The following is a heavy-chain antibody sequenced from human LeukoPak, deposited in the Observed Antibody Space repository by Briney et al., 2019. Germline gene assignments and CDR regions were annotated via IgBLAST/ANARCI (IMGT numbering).Heavy chain of an antibody. J-gene: IGHJ5*02. D-gene: IGHD4-23*01. Sequence: QASETLSLTCTVSGGSISSYYWSWIRQPPGKGLEWIGYIYYSGSTNYNPSLKSRVTISVDTSKNQFSLKLSSVTAADTAVDYCAALQYGGNSVSGFAPWAQGTLVTVPS. CDR1: GGSISSYY. V-gene: IGHV4-59*01. CDR3: AALQYGGNSVSGFAP. CDR2: IYYSGST.